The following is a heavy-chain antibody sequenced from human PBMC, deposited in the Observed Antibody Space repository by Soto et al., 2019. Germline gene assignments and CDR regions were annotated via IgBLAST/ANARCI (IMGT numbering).Heavy chain of an antibody. CDR1: GFTFSSYW. J-gene: IGHJ4*02. Sequence: GGSLRLSCAASGFTFSSYWMHWVRQAPGKGLVWVSRINSDGSSTSYADSVKGRFTISRDNAKNTLYLQMNSLRAEDTAVYYCARGSGSYYLGRPFDYWGQGTLVTVSS. CDR2: INSDGSST. CDR3: ARGSGSYYLGRPFDY. D-gene: IGHD1-26*01. V-gene: IGHV3-74*01.